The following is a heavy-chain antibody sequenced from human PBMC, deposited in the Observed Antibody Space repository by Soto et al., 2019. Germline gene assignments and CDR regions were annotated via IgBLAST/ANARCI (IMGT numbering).Heavy chain of an antibody. CDR1: GGSITPNSYY. Sequence: QLQLQESGPGLVKPSETLSLTCTVSGGSITPNSYYWGWIRQSPGKVLAWIGYIFYSGNTYYNPSIKSRVTISVDTSTNQFSLRVTSVTAADTAVYYWASRFGRCFDYWGQATLVTVSS. V-gene: IGHV4-39*01. CDR2: IFYSGNT. CDR3: ASRFGRCFDY. D-gene: IGHD1-26*01. J-gene: IGHJ4*02.